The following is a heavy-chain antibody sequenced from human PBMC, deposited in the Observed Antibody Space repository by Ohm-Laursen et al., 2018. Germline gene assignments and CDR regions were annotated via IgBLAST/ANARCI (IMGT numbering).Heavy chain of an antibody. D-gene: IGHD2-8*01. Sequence: TLSLTCSVSGGSISSYYWSWIRQPAGKGLEWIGRIYTSGSTNYNPSLQSRVTISINTSKNQFSLQLRFVTAADTAVYHCAGAPNLYYFDYWGQGTLVTVSS. J-gene: IGHJ4*02. CDR2: IYTSGST. CDR1: GGSISSYY. V-gene: IGHV4-4*07. CDR3: AGAPNLYYFDY.